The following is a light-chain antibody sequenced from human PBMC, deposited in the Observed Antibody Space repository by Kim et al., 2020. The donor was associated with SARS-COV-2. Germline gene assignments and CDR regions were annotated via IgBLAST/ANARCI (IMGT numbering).Light chain of an antibody. J-gene: IGKJ4*01. CDR3: HQRSDWPLT. Sequence: IVLTPSPATLSLSPGERASLSCRASQSVGTSLVWYQQKVGQAPRLLIYDASKRATDIPAKFSGSGSGTDFTLTISSLESDDFAVYYCHQRSDWPLTFGGGTKVDIK. CDR2: DAS. CDR1: QSVGTS. V-gene: IGKV3-11*01.